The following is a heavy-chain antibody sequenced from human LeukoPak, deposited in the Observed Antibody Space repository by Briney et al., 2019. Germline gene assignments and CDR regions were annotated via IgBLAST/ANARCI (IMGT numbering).Heavy chain of an antibody. CDR1: GYSFTSYW. D-gene: IGHD2-15*01. V-gene: IGHV5-51*01. CDR2: IYPGDSDT. J-gene: IGHJ6*02. Sequence: PGESLKISCKGSGYSFTSYWIGWVRQMPGKGLEWMGIIYPGDSDTRYSPSFQGQVTISADKSISTAYLQWSSLKASDTAMYYCARLTLPPHRSPYYGMDVWGQGTTVTVSS. CDR3: ARLTLPPHRSPYYGMDV.